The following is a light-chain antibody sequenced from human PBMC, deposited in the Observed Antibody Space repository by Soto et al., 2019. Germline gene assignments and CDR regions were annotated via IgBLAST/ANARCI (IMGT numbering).Light chain of an antibody. CDR3: GLFASSSTYV. J-gene: IGLJ1*01. Sequence: QSVLTQPPSASGTPGQRVTISCSGSSSNIGSNYVYWYQQLPGTAPKLLIYRNNQRPSGVPDRFSGSKSGTSASLAISGLRSEDEADYYCGLFASSSTYVFGTGTKLTVL. V-gene: IGLV1-47*01. CDR2: RNN. CDR1: SSNIGSNY.